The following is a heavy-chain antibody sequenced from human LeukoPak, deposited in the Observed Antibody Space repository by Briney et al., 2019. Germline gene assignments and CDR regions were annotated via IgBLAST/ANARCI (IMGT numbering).Heavy chain of an antibody. J-gene: IGHJ4*02. Sequence: PGGSLRLSCAASGFTFSSYGMHWVRQAPGKGLEWVAFIRYDGSNKYYADSVKGRFTISRDKSKNTLYLQMNSLRAEDTAVYYCGSGIAVDYWGQGTLVTVSS. D-gene: IGHD1-26*01. V-gene: IGHV3-30*02. CDR2: IRYDGSNK. CDR1: GFTFSSYG. CDR3: GSGIAVDY.